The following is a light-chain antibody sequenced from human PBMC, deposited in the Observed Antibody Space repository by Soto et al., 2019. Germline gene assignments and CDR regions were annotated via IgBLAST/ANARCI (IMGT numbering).Light chain of an antibody. J-gene: IGLJ1*01. CDR3: SSYTSSSTLV. CDR2: DVS. Sequence: QSVLNQPASVSGSPGQSITISCIGTSSDVGGYNYVSWYQQHPGKAPKLMIYDVSNRPSGVSNRFSGSKSGNTASLTISGLQAEDEADYYCSSYTSSSTLVFGTGTKVTVL. CDR1: SSDVGGYNY. V-gene: IGLV2-14*01.